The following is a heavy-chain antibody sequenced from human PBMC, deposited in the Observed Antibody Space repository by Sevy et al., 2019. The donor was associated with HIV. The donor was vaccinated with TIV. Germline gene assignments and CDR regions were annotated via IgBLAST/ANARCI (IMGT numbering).Heavy chain of an antibody. Sequence: GGSLRLSCAASGFTFSSAWMSWVRQAPGKGLEWVGRIKSEIDGGAIDYAAPVKGRFSTSREDSKNTVYLQMKSLNTEDTDVYYCITDPEYRGYDEEVINYYYYGMDVWGQGTTVTVSS. CDR2: IKSEIDGGAI. CDR3: ITDPEYRGYDEEVINYYYYGMDV. J-gene: IGHJ6*02. V-gene: IGHV3-15*01. CDR1: GFTFSSAW. D-gene: IGHD5-12*01.